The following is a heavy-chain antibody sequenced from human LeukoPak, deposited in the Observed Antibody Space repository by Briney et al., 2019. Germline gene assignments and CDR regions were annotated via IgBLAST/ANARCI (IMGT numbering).Heavy chain of an antibody. CDR3: ASDVQNYYGSGRSWFDP. CDR2: IHPNSGAT. J-gene: IGHJ5*02. Sequence: ASVKVSCKPSGNTFTVFHMHWVRQAPGRGLEWVGWIHPNSGATKYAQKFQGRVAMTMDTSINTAYMELTSLRSDDSAVYYCASDVQNYYGSGRSWFDPWGQGTLVTVSS. CDR1: GNTFTVFH. V-gene: IGHV1-2*02. D-gene: IGHD3-10*01.